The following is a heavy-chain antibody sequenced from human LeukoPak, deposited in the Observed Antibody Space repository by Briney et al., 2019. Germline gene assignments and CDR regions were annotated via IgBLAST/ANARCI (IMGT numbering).Heavy chain of an antibody. CDR2: TRSKAYGGTT. V-gene: IGHV3-49*03. Sequence: PGGSLRLSCTASGFTFGDYAMSWFRQAPGKGLEWVGFTRSKAYGGTTEYAASVEGRFTISRDDSKSIAYLQMNSLKTEDTAVYYCTRDTGIAAAGTPFDYWGQGTLVTVSS. CDR3: TRDTGIAAAGTPFDY. CDR1: GFTFGDYA. D-gene: IGHD6-13*01. J-gene: IGHJ4*02.